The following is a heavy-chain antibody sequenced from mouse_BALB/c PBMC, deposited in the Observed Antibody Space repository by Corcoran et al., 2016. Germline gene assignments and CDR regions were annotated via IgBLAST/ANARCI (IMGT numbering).Heavy chain of an antibody. J-gene: IGHJ4*01. CDR2: INTYTGEP. Sequence: QIQLVQSGPELKKPGETVKISCKASGYTFTNYGMNWVKQAPGKGLKWMGWINTYTGEPTYADDFKGRFAFSLETSASTAYLQISNLKSEDTATYFCTREPYAMYYWGQGTSVTVSS. V-gene: IGHV9-3-1*01. D-gene: IGHD6-1*01. CDR1: GYTFTNYG. CDR3: TREPYAMYY.